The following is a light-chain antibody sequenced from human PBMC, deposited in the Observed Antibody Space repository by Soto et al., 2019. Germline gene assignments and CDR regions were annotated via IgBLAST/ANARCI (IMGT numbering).Light chain of an antibody. CDR3: QHYDTYSVWT. V-gene: IGKV1-5*01. CDR2: DAS. CDR1: QSITDS. Sequence: DIRMTQSPSTLSASVEDRVTITCRASQSITDSLAWYQQKPGKAPNLLIYDASSLRSGVPSRFSGSGSGTEFTLTISCLQPDDFATYYCQHYDTYSVWTFGQGTRVEI. J-gene: IGKJ1*01.